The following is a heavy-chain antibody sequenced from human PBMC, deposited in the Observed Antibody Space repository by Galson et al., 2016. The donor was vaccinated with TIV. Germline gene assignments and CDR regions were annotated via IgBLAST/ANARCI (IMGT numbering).Heavy chain of an antibody. Sequence: SVKVSCKASGYTFTGYFLHWVRQAPGHGPEWMGWINPKTGAITYAQNYQGRVTMTGDTSTSTVYMELNRLQSDDTAVYYCARRQLWFWYFDLWGRGTLVTVSS. CDR1: GYTFTGYF. CDR2: INPKTGAI. CDR3: ARRQLWFWYFDL. V-gene: IGHV1-2*02. J-gene: IGHJ2*01. D-gene: IGHD5-18*01.